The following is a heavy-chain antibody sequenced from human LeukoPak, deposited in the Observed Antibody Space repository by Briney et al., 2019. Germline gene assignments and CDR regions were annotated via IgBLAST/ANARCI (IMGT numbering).Heavy chain of an antibody. CDR2: ISSSSSSI. Sequence: GGSLRLSCAASGFTFSRYSTNWVCQAPGKGLEWVSYISSSSSSIYYADSVKGRFTISRDNAENSLYLQMNSLRDEDTAVYSCARNQMTTVTTFDYWGQGTLVTVSS. V-gene: IGHV3-48*02. CDR3: ARNQMTTVTTFDY. CDR1: GFTFSRYS. D-gene: IGHD4-17*01. J-gene: IGHJ4*02.